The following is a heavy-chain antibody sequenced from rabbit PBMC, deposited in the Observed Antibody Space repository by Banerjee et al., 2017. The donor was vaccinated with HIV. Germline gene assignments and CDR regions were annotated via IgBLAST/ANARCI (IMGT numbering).Heavy chain of an antibody. CDR1: GFSFSSGYY. D-gene: IGHD3-3*01. Sequence: QSLEESGGDLVKPGASLTLTCTASGFSFSSGYYMCWVRQAPGKGLEWIACIYAGNSVGTYYASWAKGRFTISKTSSTTVTLQMTSLTAADTATYFCARGLVAGVLDLWGQGTLVTVS. V-gene: IGHV1S40*01. CDR3: ARGLVAGVLDL. CDR2: IYAGNSVGT. J-gene: IGHJ3*01.